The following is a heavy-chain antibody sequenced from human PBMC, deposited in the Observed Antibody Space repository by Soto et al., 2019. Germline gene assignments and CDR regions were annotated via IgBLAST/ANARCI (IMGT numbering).Heavy chain of an antibody. D-gene: IGHD2-2*02. CDR2: IYYSGST. J-gene: IGHJ5*02. CDR3: ARTSIVVVPAAIMGWFDP. CDR1: GGSFSGYY. Sequence: SETLSLTCAVYGGSFSGYYWSWIRQPPGKGLEWIGEIYYSGSTNYNPSLKSRVTISVDTSKNQFSLKLSSVTAADTAVYYCARTSIVVVPAAIMGWFDPWGQGTLVTSPQ. V-gene: IGHV4-34*09.